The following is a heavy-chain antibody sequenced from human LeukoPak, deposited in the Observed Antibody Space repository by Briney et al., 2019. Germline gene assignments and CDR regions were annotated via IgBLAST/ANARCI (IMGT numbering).Heavy chain of an antibody. J-gene: IGHJ6*02. CDR1: GGSISSSSYY. Sequence: PSETLSLTCTVSGGSISSSSYYWGWIRQPPGKGLEWIGSIYYSGSTYYNPSLKSRVTISVDTSKNQLSLKLSSVTAADTAVYYCARGGGTGDRYYYYGMDVWGQGTTVTVSS. CDR2: IYYSGST. CDR3: ARGGGTGDRYYYYGMDV. V-gene: IGHV4-39*07. D-gene: IGHD7-27*01.